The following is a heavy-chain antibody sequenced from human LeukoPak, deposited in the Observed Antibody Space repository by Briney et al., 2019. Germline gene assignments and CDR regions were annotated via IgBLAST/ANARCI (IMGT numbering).Heavy chain of an antibody. CDR1: GGSITSYY. CDR3: ARDVGRLRYYFDY. V-gene: IGHV4-59*01. J-gene: IGHJ4*02. D-gene: IGHD1-26*01. Sequence: PSETLSLTCTVSGGSITSYYWSWIRQPPGKGLEWIGYIYYSGNTNYNPSLKSRLTISVDTSKNQFSLRLSSMTAADTAVYYCARDVGRLRYYFDYWGQGTLVTVSS. CDR2: IYYSGNT.